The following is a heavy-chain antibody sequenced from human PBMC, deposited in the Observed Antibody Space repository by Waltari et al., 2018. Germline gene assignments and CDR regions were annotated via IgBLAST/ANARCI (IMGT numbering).Heavy chain of an antibody. CDR2: INHSGGT. V-gene: IGHV4-34*04. Sequence: QVLLQQWGARLLKPSETLSLTCTVNSGSFSGYYWSWIRQPPGKGLEWIGEINHSGGTNDNPSLRNRATISVDTSRKQFSLNLTSVTAADTAVYYCARGRLFCTGDICYSKYFHQWGPGTLITVSS. CDR1: SGSFSGYY. J-gene: IGHJ1*01. D-gene: IGHD2-15*01. CDR3: ARGRLFCTGDICYSKYFHQ.